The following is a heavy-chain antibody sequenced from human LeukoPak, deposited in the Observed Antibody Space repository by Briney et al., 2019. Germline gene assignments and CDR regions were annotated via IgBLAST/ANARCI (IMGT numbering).Heavy chain of an antibody. Sequence: KQDGSEKYYVESVKGRFTLSRDNAKNSLYLQMNSLRAEDTAVYYCASSDYVWGSYRYTFDYWGQGTLVTVSS. J-gene: IGHJ4*02. V-gene: IGHV3-7*01. CDR2: KQDGSEK. D-gene: IGHD3-16*02. CDR3: ASSDYVWGSYRYTFDY.